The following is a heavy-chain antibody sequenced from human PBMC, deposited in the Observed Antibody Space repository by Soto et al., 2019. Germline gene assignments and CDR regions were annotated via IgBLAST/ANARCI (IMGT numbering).Heavy chain of an antibody. J-gene: IGHJ5*02. Sequence: QVQLVQSGAEVKKPGSSVKVSCKASGDTFSSYAISWVRQAPGQGLEWMGGIIPIFGTANYAQKFQGRVTITADESTSTAYMELSSLRSEDTAVYYCARDLKSGGYDLSVFWFDPWGQGTLVTVSS. CDR3: ARDLKSGGYDLSVFWFDP. D-gene: IGHD5-12*01. CDR1: GDTFSSYA. V-gene: IGHV1-69*01. CDR2: IIPIFGTA.